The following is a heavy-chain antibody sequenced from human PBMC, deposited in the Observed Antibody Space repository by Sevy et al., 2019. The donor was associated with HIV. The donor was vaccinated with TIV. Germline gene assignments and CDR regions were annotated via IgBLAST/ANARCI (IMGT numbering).Heavy chain of an antibody. CDR1: GYTFTSYG. CDR2: ISAYNGNT. V-gene: IGHV1-18*04. D-gene: IGHD3-22*01. CDR3: ARDESGSYYYDSSGYYRALTFDI. Sequence: ASVKVSCKASGYTFTSYGISWVRQAPGQGLEWMGWISAYNGNTNYAQKLQGRVTMTTDTSTSTAYRELRSLRSDDTAVYYCARDESGSYYYDSSGYYRALTFDIWGQGTMVTVSS. J-gene: IGHJ3*02.